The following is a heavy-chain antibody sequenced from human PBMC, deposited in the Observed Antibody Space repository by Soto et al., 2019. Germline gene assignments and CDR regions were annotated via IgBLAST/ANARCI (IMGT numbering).Heavy chain of an antibody. CDR3: ARERYQVISDGMDV. CDR2: INPQTGGT. V-gene: IGHV1-2*02. J-gene: IGHJ6*02. CDR1: GYTFTGYY. D-gene: IGHD2-2*01. Sequence: QVQLVQSGAEVKTPGASVRVSCKASGYTFTGYYIHWVREAPGQGLEWMGWINPQTGGTSYAQKFQGRVPLSRDTSINTAYLELSRLTFDDAAVYFCARERYQVISDGMDVWGQGTTVTVSS.